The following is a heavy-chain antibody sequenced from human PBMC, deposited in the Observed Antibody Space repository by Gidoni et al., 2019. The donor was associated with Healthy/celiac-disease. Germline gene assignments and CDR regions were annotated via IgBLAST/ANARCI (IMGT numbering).Heavy chain of an antibody. CDR3: VKGDYDILTGYFDY. Sequence: EVQLVESGGGWVQPGGSLRLSCSASGFTFSSYAMHWVRQAPGKGLEYVSAISSNGGSTYYADSVKGRFTIARDNSKNTLYLQMSSLRAEDTAVYYCVKGDYDILTGYFDYWGQGTLVTVSS. CDR1: GFTFSSYA. D-gene: IGHD3-9*01. J-gene: IGHJ4*02. V-gene: IGHV3-64D*09. CDR2: ISSNGGST.